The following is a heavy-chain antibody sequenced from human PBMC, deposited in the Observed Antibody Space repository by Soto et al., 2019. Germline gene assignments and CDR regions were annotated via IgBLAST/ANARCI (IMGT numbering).Heavy chain of an antibody. V-gene: IGHV3-11*01. CDR2: ISSSDNTI. D-gene: IGHD3-22*01. CDR3: ARGSRMIEVVTNFYYYGMDV. CDR1: GFTFSDSY. Sequence: GSLRLSCAASGFTFSDSYMSWIRQAPGKGLEWVSYISSSDNTIYYADSVKGRFTISRDNSKNTLYLQMNSLRAEDTAVYYCARGSRMIEVVTNFYYYGMDVWGQGTAVTVSS. J-gene: IGHJ6*02.